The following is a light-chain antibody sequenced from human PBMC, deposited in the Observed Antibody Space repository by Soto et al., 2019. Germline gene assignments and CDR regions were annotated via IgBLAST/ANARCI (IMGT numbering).Light chain of an antibody. CDR2: WAS. V-gene: IGKV4-1*01. Sequence: DIVLTQSPDSLAMSLGERATINCKSSQSVLYSSNNKNYLAWYQQKPRQPPKLLIYWASTRESGVPDRFSGSGSGTDFTLTSSSLQAEDVAVYYCQQYLNTPYTFGQGTKLEIK. CDR3: QQYLNTPYT. J-gene: IGKJ2*01. CDR1: QSVLYSSNNKNY.